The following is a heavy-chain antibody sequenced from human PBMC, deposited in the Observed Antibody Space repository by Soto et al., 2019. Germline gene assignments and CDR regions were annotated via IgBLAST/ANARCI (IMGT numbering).Heavy chain of an antibody. J-gene: IGHJ4*02. Sequence: QVQLQQWGAGLLKPSETLSLTCAVYGGSFSGYYWSWIRQPPGKGLEWIGEINHSGSTNYNPSLKSRVTITVDTSKTQFCLKLSSVTAAATAVYYCARTNVYCSGGSCYSPPRYYFDYWGQGTLVTVSS. CDR1: GGSFSGYY. V-gene: IGHV4-34*01. CDR2: INHSGST. CDR3: ARTNVYCSGGSCYSPPRYYFDY. D-gene: IGHD2-15*01.